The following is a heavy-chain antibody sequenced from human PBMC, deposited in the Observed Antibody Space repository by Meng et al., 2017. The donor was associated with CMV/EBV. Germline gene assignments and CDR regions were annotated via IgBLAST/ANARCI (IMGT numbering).Heavy chain of an antibody. CDR2: IIPILGIA. J-gene: IGHJ5*02. D-gene: IGHD3/OR15-3a*01. CDR3: ARKSERTGYFDP. Sequence: SVKVSCKASGYTFTGYYMHWVRQAPGQGLEWMGWIIPILGIANYAPNFQGRVTITADKSTSTADMELRSLKSEDTAVYCCARKSERTGYFDPWGQGTLVTVSS. V-gene: IGHV1-69*10. CDR1: GYTFTGYY.